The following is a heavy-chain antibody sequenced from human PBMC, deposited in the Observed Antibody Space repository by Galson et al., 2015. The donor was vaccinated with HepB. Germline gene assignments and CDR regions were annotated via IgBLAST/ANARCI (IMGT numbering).Heavy chain of an antibody. V-gene: IGHV3-74*01. CDR3: ASLAAAGTRAYYYYGMDV. D-gene: IGHD6-13*01. Sequence: SLRLSCAASGFTFSSYWMHWVRQAPGKGLVWVSRINSDGSSTSYADSVKGRFTISRDNAKNTLYLQMNSLRAEDTAVYYCASLAAAGTRAYYYYGMDVWGQGTTVTVSS. CDR1: GFTFSSYW. J-gene: IGHJ6*02. CDR2: INSDGSST.